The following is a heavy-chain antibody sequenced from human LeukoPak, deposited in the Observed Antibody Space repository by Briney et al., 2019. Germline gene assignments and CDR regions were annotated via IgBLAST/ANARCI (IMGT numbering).Heavy chain of an antibody. J-gene: IGHJ4*02. D-gene: IGHD2-2*01. CDR2: ISGSCGST. V-gene: IGHV3-23*01. CDR3: AKGDVVVPYFDY. CDR1: GFTFSSYA. Sequence: GGSLRLSCAASGFTFSSYAMSWVRQAPGKGLEWVSAISGSCGSTYYADSVKGRFTIYRDNSKNTLYLQMNSLRAEDTAVYYCAKGDVVVPYFDYWGQGTLVTVSS.